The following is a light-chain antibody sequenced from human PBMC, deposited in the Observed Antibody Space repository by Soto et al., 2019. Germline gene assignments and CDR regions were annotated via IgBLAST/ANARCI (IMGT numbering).Light chain of an antibody. V-gene: IGKV3-20*01. CDR3: QQYGSSPWT. Sequence: EIVLTQSPGTLSLSPGERATLSCRASQSVSSSYLAWYQQKPGQAPRLLIYGASSRATGIPDRFSGSGSGTDFTLTISRLEPEDFGVYYCQQYGSSPWTFXQGTKVDIK. CDR2: GAS. J-gene: IGKJ1*01. CDR1: QSVSSSY.